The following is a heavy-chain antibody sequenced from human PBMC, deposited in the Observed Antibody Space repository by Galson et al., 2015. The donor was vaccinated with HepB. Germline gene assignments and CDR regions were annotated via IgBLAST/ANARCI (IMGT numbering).Heavy chain of an antibody. CDR2: ISSSGSTI. CDR3: ARIDYPDYVVIS. V-gene: IGHV3-48*03. Sequence: TLGLSCAASGFTFSSYEMNWVRQAPGKGLEWVSSISSSGSTIYYADSVKGRFTISRDNAKNSLYLQMNRLRAEDTAFYYCARIDYPDYVVISWRQGTLLTVSS. CDR1: GFTFSSYE. D-gene: IGHD4-17*01. J-gene: IGHJ5*02.